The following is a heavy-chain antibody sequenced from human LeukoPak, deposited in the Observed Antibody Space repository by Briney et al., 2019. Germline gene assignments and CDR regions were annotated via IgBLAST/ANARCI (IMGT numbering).Heavy chain of an antibody. Sequence: PGGSLRLSCAASGFTFSSYWMSWVRQAPGKGLEWVANIKQDGSEKYYVDSVKGRFTISRDNAKNSLYLQMNSLRAEDTAVYYCARESYCGGDCYTTAFDYWGQGTLVTVSS. V-gene: IGHV3-7*01. CDR1: GFTFSSYW. CDR2: IKQDGSEK. D-gene: IGHD2-21*02. J-gene: IGHJ4*02. CDR3: ARESYCGGDCYTTAFDY.